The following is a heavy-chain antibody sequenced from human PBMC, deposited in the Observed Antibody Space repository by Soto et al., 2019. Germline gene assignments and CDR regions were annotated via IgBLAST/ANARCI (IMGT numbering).Heavy chain of an antibody. J-gene: IGHJ4*02. V-gene: IGHV6-1*01. CDR2: TYYRSKWYN. D-gene: IGHD1-7*01. Sequence: SQTLSLTCAISGDIVSSNSAAWSWIRQSPSRGLEWLGRTYYRSKWYNDYAVSVKGRITINPDTSKNQFSLHLNSVTPEDTAVYYCTRGTATTGLDYWGQGTPVTVSP. CDR3: TRGTATTGLDY. CDR1: GDIVSSNSAA.